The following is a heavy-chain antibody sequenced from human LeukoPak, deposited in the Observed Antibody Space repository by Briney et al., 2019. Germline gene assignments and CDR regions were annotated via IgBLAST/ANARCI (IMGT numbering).Heavy chain of an antibody. D-gene: IGHD6-19*01. CDR3: ARLYSSGWIDY. V-gene: IGHV1-69*13. Sequence: SVKVSCKASGGSFSSHAISWVRQAPGQGLEWMGGIVPIFGTTTYAQNFQGRVTITADESTSTAYMELRSLRSDDTAVYYCARLYSSGWIDYWGQGTLVTVSS. CDR1: GGSFSSHA. CDR2: IVPIFGTT. J-gene: IGHJ4*02.